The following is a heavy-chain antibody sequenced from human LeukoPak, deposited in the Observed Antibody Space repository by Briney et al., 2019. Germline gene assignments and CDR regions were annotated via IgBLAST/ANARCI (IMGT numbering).Heavy chain of an antibody. Sequence: ASVKVSCKASGYTFTSYYMHWVRQAPGQGLEWMGIINHSGGSTSYAQKFQGRVTMTRDTSTSTVYMELSSLRSEDTAVYYCARDSGIAAALDYWGQGTLVTVSS. CDR3: ARDSGIAAALDY. D-gene: IGHD6-13*01. CDR2: INHSGGST. CDR1: GYTFTSYY. V-gene: IGHV1-46*01. J-gene: IGHJ4*02.